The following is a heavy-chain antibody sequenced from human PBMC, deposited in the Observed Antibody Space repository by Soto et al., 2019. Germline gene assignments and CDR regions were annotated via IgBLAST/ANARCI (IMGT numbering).Heavy chain of an antibody. CDR2: VHPGGSYT. Sequence: GEAEKILGKGCGYSFASYWITWVRQLPGKGLEWMGSVHPGGSYTNYSPSFEGQVTISADRSISTAYLQWSNLKASDTAMYYCARHESGYNPLDYWGQGNLVTVSS. CDR1: GYSFASYW. CDR3: ARHESGYNPLDY. J-gene: IGHJ4*02. D-gene: IGHD5-12*01. V-gene: IGHV5-51*01.